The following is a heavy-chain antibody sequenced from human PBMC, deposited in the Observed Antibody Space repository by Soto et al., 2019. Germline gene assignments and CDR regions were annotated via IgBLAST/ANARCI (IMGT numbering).Heavy chain of an antibody. CDR1: GFTFINTG. CDR2: ITGNGDTT. J-gene: IGHJ4*02. CDR3: AKKDGNFDY. Sequence: EVQVLQSGGGLVPPGGSLRLSCAGSGFTFINTGMSWVRQAPGQGLEWVSAITGNGDTTYYADSVKGRFTISRDNSKSTLYLQMTSLRAEDTAVYYGAKKDGNFDYWGQETLVTVSS. V-gene: IGHV3-23*01.